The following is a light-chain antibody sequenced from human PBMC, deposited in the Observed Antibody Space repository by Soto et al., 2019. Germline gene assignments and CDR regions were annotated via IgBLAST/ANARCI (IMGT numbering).Light chain of an antibody. V-gene: IGKV1-39*01. CDR3: QQSYISPHT. Sequence: DIQMTQSPSSLSASVGDRVTITCRASQTVSKNLSWYQQKPGKAPKLLIYAGTTLERGVTSRFSGSVSGTEFTLTISSLQPEDFATYYCQQSYISPHTFGQGTKVDIK. CDR2: AGT. J-gene: IGKJ1*01. CDR1: QTVSKN.